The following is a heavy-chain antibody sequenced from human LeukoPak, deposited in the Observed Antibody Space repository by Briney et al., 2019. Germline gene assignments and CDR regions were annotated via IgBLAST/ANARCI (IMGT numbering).Heavy chain of an antibody. Sequence: SETLSLTCTVSGGSISSYYWGWIRQPPGKGLEWMGYISYSGSTSYDPSLKSRVIISVDTSKNQFSLKPSSLTAADTAVYYCARVIAAAEPTCDYWGQGNLVTVSS. D-gene: IGHD6-13*01. CDR3: ARVIAAAEPTCDY. V-gene: IGHV4-59*01. J-gene: IGHJ4*02. CDR2: ISYSGST. CDR1: GGSISSYY.